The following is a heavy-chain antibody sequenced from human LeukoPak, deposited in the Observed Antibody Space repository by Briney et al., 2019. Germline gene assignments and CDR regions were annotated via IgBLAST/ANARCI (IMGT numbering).Heavy chain of an antibody. CDR1: GGSISSSSYY. Sequence: SETLSLTCTVSGGSISSSSYYWSWIRQPPGKGLEWIGEINHSGSTNYNPSLKSRVTISVDTSKNQFSLKLSSVTAADTAVYYCAGSGSRQPLDYWGQGTLVTVSS. CDR3: AGSGSRQPLDY. V-gene: IGHV4-39*07. D-gene: IGHD3-22*01. J-gene: IGHJ4*02. CDR2: INHSGST.